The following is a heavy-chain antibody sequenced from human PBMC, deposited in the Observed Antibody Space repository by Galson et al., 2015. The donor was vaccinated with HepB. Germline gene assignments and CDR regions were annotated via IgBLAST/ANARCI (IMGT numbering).Heavy chain of an antibody. Sequence: SVKVSCKASGYTFTSHYMHWVRQAPGQGLEWMGIINPSDGITSSAQTFQGRVTMTRDTSTSTVYMELSSLRSEDTAVYYCARDQRGYYGMDVWGQGTTVTVSS. CDR3: ARDQRGYYGMDV. V-gene: IGHV1-46*01. CDR1: GYTFTSHY. J-gene: IGHJ6*02. CDR2: INPSDGIT.